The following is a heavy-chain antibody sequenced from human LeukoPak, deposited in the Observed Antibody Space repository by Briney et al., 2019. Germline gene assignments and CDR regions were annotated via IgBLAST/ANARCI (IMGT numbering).Heavy chain of an antibody. CDR2: IYYSGST. V-gene: IGHV4-59*01. J-gene: IGHJ6*02. Sequence: PSETLSLTCTVSGGSISSYYWSWIRQPPGKGLEWIGYIYYSGSTNYNPSLKSRVTISVDTSKNQFSLKLSSVTAADTAVYYCARDRGPNSSGYYWDYYYYYGMDVWGQGTTVTVSS. D-gene: IGHD3-22*01. CDR3: ARDRGPNSSGYYWDYYYYYGMDV. CDR1: GGSISSYY.